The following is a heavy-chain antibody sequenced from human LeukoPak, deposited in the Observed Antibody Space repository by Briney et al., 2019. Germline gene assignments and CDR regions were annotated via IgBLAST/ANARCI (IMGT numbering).Heavy chain of an antibody. V-gene: IGHV6-1*01. CDR3: AREGINTAMVVH. CDR1: GDSVSNKSAA. J-gene: IGHJ4*02. D-gene: IGHD5-18*01. CDR2: TYYRSKWYD. Sequence: SQTLSLTCVISGDSVSNKSAAWNWIRQSPSRGLEWLGRTYYRSKWYDDYAVSIKSRITISPDTSKNQFSLKLSSVTAADTAVYYCAREGINTAMVVHWGQGTLVTVSS.